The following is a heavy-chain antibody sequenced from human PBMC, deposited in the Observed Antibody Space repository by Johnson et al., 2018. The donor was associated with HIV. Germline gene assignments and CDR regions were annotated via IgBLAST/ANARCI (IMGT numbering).Heavy chain of an antibody. D-gene: IGHD2-2*01. V-gene: IGHV3-7*03. Sequence: EVQLVESGGGLVQPGGSLRLSCAASGFTISSYWMSWVRQAPGKGLEWVANIKQDGSEKYYVDSVKGRFTISRDNAKNSLYLQMNNLRAEDTALYYCARVKYAVSNHEYNAFDIWGQGTLVTVSS. CDR1: GFTISSYW. J-gene: IGHJ3*02. CDR3: ARVKYAVSNHEYNAFDI. CDR2: IKQDGSEK.